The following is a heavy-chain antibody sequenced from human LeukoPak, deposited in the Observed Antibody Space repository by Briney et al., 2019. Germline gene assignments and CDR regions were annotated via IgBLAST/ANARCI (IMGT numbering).Heavy chain of an antibody. CDR2: ISYDGSNK. V-gene: IGHV3-30*04. D-gene: IGHD6-19*01. Sequence: GGSLRLSCAASGFTFSSYAMHWVRQAPGKGLEWVAVISYDGSNKYYADSVKGRFTIPRDNSKNTLYLQMNSLRAEDTAVYYCARENSSGWYNYGMDVWGKGTTVTVSS. CDR3: ARENSSGWYNYGMDV. J-gene: IGHJ6*04. CDR1: GFTFSSYA.